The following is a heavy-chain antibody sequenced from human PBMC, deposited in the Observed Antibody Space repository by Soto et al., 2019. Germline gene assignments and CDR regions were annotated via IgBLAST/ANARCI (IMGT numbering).Heavy chain of an antibody. CDR1: GFTFSSYG. CDR3: ARAKVVIAIPFVSYYYYGMDV. Sequence: QVQLVESGGGVVQPGRSLRLSCAASGFTFSSYGMHWVRQAPGKGLEWVAVIWYDGSNKYYADSVKGRFTISRDNSKNTLYLQMNSLRAEDTAVYYCARAKVVIAIPFVSYYYYGMDVWGQGTTVTVSS. CDR2: IWYDGSNK. D-gene: IGHD2-21*01. V-gene: IGHV3-33*01. J-gene: IGHJ6*02.